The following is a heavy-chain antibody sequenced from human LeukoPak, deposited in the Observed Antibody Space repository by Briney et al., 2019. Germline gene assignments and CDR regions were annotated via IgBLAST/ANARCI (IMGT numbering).Heavy chain of an antibody. CDR1: GFTFSSYG. J-gene: IGHJ4*02. D-gene: IGHD3-22*01. CDR3: ASHYDSSGFDY. V-gene: IGHV3-33*01. CDR2: IWYDGSNK. Sequence: GGSLRLSCAASGFTFSSYGMLRVRQAPGKGLEWVAVIWYDGSNKYYADSVKGRFTISRDNSKNTLYLQMNSLRAEDTAVYYCASHYDSSGFDYWGQGTLDTVSS.